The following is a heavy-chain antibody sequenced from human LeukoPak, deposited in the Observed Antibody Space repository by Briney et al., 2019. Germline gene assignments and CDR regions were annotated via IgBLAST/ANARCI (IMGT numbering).Heavy chain of an antibody. V-gene: IGHV3-43*02. D-gene: IGHD6-13*01. Sequence: GGSLRLSCIVSGFTFDDYAIHWVRQAPGKGLEWVSLISGNSDNTYYSDSVKGRFTISRDNSKDSVYLEMNSLKTEDTALYYCARDEAAASGCKFWGQGTLVTVSS. J-gene: IGHJ4*02. CDR3: ARDEAAASGCKF. CDR2: ISGNSDNT. CDR1: GFTFDDYA.